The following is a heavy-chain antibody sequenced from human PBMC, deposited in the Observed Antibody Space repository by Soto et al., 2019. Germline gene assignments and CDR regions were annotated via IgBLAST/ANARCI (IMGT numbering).Heavy chain of an antibody. Sequence: QVQLQESGPGLVKPSETLSLTCTVSGGSISTYYWSWIRQPPGKGLEWIGYIYYSGSTNYNPSLKSRVTISLDTSKNQFSLRLGSVTAADTAVYYWARETYSRGWYYWFDPWGQGTLVTVSS. CDR2: IYYSGST. CDR1: GGSISTYY. J-gene: IGHJ5*02. D-gene: IGHD6-19*01. CDR3: ARETYSRGWYYWFDP. V-gene: IGHV4-59*01.